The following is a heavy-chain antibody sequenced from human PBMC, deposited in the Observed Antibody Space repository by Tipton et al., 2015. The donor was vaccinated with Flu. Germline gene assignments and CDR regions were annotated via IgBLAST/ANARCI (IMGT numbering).Heavy chain of an antibody. CDR3: ARRYQGVFDY. CDR1: GGSISSYY. Sequence: TLSLTCTVSGGSISSYYWSWIRQPPGKGLEWIGEINHSGSTNYNPSLKSRVTISVDTSKNQFSLKLSSVTAADTAVYYCARRYQGVFDYWGQGTLVTVSS. CDR2: INHSGST. J-gene: IGHJ4*02. D-gene: IGHD2-2*01. V-gene: IGHV4-34*01.